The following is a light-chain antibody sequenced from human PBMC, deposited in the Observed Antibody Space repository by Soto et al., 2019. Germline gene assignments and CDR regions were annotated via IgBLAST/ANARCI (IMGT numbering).Light chain of an antibody. Sequence: DIQMTQPPPSLSASVGDRVTITCRASQAISNYVAWYQQKPGKVPKLLIYEASTLQSGVPSRFSGSGSGTDFTLTISSLQPEDVAIYYCQKFSSAPFTFGGGTKVDIK. CDR2: EAS. V-gene: IGKV1-27*01. CDR1: QAISNY. CDR3: QKFSSAPFT. J-gene: IGKJ4*01.